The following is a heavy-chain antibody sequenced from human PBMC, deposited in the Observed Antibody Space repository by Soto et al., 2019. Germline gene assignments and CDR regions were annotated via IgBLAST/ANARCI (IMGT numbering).Heavy chain of an antibody. CDR3: AKPGIAVAGTGGFDY. D-gene: IGHD6-19*01. CDR2: MNPNSGNT. Sequence: ASVKVSCKASGGTFSSYTISWVRQAPGQGLEWMGWMNPNSGNTGYAQKFQGRVTMTRSTSISTAYMELSSLRSEDTAVYYCAKPGIAVAGTGGFDYWGQGTLVTVSS. V-gene: IGHV1-8*02. CDR1: GGTFSSYT. J-gene: IGHJ4*02.